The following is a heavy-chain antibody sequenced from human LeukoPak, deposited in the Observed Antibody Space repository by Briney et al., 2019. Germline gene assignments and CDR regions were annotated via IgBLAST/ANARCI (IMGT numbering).Heavy chain of an antibody. V-gene: IGHV4-30-4*01. CDR2: IYYSGST. J-gene: IGHJ4*02. Sequence: SETLSLTCTVSGGSISSGDYYWSWIRQPPGKGLEWIGYIYYSGSTYYNPSLKSRVTISVDTSKNQFSLKLSSVTAADTAVYYCARVYSSPPLFDYWGQGTLVTVSS. CDR3: ARVYSSPPLFDY. CDR1: GGSISSGDYY. D-gene: IGHD6-13*01.